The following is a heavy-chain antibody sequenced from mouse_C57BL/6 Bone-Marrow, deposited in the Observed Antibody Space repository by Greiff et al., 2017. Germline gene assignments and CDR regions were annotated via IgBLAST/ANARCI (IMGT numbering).Heavy chain of an antibody. CDR1: GYTFTDYE. Sequence: VKLMESGAELVRPGASVTLSCKASGYTFTDYEMHWVKQTPVHGLEWIGAIDPETGGTAYNQKFKGKAILTADKSSSTAYMELRSLTSEDSAVYYCTRGPPWFAYWGQGTLVTVSA. J-gene: IGHJ3*01. V-gene: IGHV1-15*01. CDR2: IDPETGGT. CDR3: TRGPPWFAY.